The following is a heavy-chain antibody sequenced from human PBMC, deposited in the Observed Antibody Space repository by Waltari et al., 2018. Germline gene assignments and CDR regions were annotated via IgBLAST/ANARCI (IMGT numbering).Heavy chain of an antibody. J-gene: IGHJ4*02. CDR2: ISNSGGTT. Sequence: EVQLLESGGGLVQPGGSLRLSCTASGFTFDSYAMSWVRQAPGKGRGGVSGISNSGGTTYSADSVKGRFTISRDNSKNTLYLQMNSLRAEDTAVYYCAKGSSSWYPPFDYWGQGTLVTVSS. CDR3: AKGSSSWYPPFDY. CDR1: GFTFDSYA. D-gene: IGHD6-19*01. V-gene: IGHV3-23*01.